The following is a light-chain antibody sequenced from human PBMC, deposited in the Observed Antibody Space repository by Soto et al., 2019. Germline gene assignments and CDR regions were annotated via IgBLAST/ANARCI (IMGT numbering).Light chain of an antibody. CDR2: DVS. CDR3: CSYAGSYPYV. V-gene: IGLV2-11*01. CDR1: SSDVGGYSS. Sequence: QSVLTQRRSVSGSPGQSVTISCTGTSSDVGGYSSVSWYQPHPGKAPKLMIYDVSKRPSGVPDRFSGSKSGNTASLAISGLQAEDEADYYCCSYAGSYPYVFGTGTKVTVL. J-gene: IGLJ1*01.